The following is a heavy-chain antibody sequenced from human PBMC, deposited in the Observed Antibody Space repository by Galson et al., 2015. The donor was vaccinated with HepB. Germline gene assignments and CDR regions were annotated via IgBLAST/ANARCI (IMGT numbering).Heavy chain of an antibody. D-gene: IGHD3/OR15-3a*01. CDR1: GFTFSSYA. V-gene: IGHV3-23*01. Sequence: SLRLSCAASGFTFSSYAMSWVRQAPGKGLEWVSAISGSGGSTYYADSVKGRFTISRDNSKNTLYLQMNSLRAEDTAVYYCAKGRVGLPYYYYYGMDVWGQGTTVTVSS. CDR2: ISGSGGST. CDR3: AKGRVGLPYYYYYGMDV. J-gene: IGHJ6*02.